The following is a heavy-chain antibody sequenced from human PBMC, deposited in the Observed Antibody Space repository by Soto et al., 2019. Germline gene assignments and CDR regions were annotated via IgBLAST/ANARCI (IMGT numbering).Heavy chain of an antibody. CDR1: GFNVSGYS. V-gene: IGHV3-21*01. J-gene: IGHJ4*01. CDR3: DRGRGAGGGGTVFVY. Sequence: GGSLRLSCAVSGFNVSGYSMSWVRQAPGKGLEWVASISRDATYRYYTDSVKGRFTISRANAKDSLYLQMNSLRGEDTAVYFCDRGRGAGGGGTVFVYWGQGTLVTVSS. D-gene: IGHD3-16*01. CDR2: ISRDATYR.